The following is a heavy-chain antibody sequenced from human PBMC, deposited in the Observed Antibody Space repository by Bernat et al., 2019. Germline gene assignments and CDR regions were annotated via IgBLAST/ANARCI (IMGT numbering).Heavy chain of an antibody. V-gene: IGHV3-48*01. Sequence: EVQLVESGGGLVQPGGSLRLSCAAPALTFSTYNFNWVRQAPGKGLEWLSYISSSGSTLYYAASVKCRFTISRDNAKSSLYLQINSLRAEDTAVYYCASEDRGTSYWGQGTLVTVSS. CDR3: ASEDRGTSY. J-gene: IGHJ4*02. D-gene: IGHD3-16*01. CDR2: ISSSGSTL. CDR1: ALTFSTYN.